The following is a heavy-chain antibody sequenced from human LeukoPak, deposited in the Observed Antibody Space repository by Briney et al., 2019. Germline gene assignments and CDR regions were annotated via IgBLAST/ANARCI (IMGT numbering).Heavy chain of an antibody. V-gene: IGHV4-39*01. CDR1: GGSISSSSYY. CDR2: IYYSGST. J-gene: IGHJ1*01. CDR3: ARHEYCSGGSCYSMARAEYFQH. Sequence: SETLSLTCTVSGGSISSSSYYWGWIRQPPGKGLEWIGSIYYSGSTYYNPYLKSRVTISVDTSKNQFSLKLSSVPAADTAVYYCARHEYCSGGSCYSMARAEYFQHWGQGTLVTVSS. D-gene: IGHD2-15*01.